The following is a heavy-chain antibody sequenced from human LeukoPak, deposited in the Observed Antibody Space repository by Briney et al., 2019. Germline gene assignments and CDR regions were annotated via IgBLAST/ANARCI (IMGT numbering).Heavy chain of an antibody. CDR1: GFIFSHYG. Sequence: GGSLRLSCAASGFIFSHYGMHWVRQAPGKGLEWVAVIWSDGSNRFYAGSVKGRFTISSDNAQNTVFLQMNSLRAEDTAMYYCARDAQRGFDYSNSLRYWGHGTLVTVSS. J-gene: IGHJ4*01. CDR3: ARDAQRGFDYSNSLRY. CDR2: IWSDGSNR. D-gene: IGHD4-11*01. V-gene: IGHV3-33*01.